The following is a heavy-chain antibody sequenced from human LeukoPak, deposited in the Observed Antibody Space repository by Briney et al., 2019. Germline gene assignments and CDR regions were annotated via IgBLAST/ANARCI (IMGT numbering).Heavy chain of an antibody. J-gene: IGHJ5*02. CDR3: VKGWFDP. Sequence: PGGSLGLSCAASGFTFDDYAMHWVRQAPGKGLEWVSGISWNSGSIGYADSVKGRFTISRDNAKNSLYLQMNSLRAEDTALYYCVKGWFDPWGQGTLVTVSS. CDR2: ISWNSGSI. V-gene: IGHV3-9*01. CDR1: GFTFDDYA.